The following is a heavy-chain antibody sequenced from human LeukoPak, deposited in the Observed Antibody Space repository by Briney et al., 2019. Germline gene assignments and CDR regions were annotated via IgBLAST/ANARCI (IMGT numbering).Heavy chain of an antibody. V-gene: IGHV4-59*01. Sequence: SETLSLTCTVSGGSISSYYWSWIRQPPGKGLEWIGYIYYSGSTNYNPSLKSRVTISVDTSKNQFSLKLSSVTAADTAVYYCAGYTAIGKIDYWGQGTLVTVSS. D-gene: IGHD5-18*01. CDR2: IYYSGST. CDR3: AGYTAIGKIDY. J-gene: IGHJ4*02. CDR1: GGSISSYY.